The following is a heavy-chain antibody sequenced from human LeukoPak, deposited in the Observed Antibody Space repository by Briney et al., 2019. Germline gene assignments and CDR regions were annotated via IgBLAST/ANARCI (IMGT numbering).Heavy chain of an antibody. J-gene: IGHJ3*02. V-gene: IGHV4-34*01. CDR3: ARMIVVARGAFDI. Sequence: SETLSLTCAVYGGSFSGYYWGWIRQPPGKGLEWIGEINHSGSTNYNPSLKSRVTISVDTSKNQFSLKLSSVTAADTAVYYCARMIVVARGAFDIWGQGTMVTVSS. CDR1: GGSFSGYY. D-gene: IGHD3-22*01. CDR2: INHSGST.